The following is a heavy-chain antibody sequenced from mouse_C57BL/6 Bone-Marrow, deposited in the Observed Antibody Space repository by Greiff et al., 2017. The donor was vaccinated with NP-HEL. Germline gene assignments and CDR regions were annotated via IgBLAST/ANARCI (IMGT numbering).Heavy chain of an antibody. Sequence: QVQLQQPGAELVMPGASVKLSCKASGYTFTSYWMHWVKQRPGQGLEWIGEIDPSDSYPNYNQKFKGKSTLTVDKSSSTAYMQLSSLTSEDSAVYYCARGGNYVYAMDYWGQGTSVTVSS. D-gene: IGHD2-1*01. CDR2: IDPSDSYP. CDR3: ARGGNYVYAMDY. V-gene: IGHV1-69*01. CDR1: GYTFTSYW. J-gene: IGHJ4*01.